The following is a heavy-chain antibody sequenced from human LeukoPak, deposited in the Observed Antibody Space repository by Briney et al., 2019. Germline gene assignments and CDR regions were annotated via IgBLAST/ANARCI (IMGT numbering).Heavy chain of an antibody. CDR2: IYSGGST. Sequence: GGSLRLSCAASGFTFDDYAMHWVRQAPGKGLEWVSVIYSGGSTYYADSVKGRFTISRDNSKNTLYLQMNSLRAEDTAVYYCARDRVAGPYYYYYYGMDVWGQGTTVTVSS. CDR3: ARDRVAGPYYYYYYGMDV. J-gene: IGHJ6*02. CDR1: GFTFDDYA. D-gene: IGHD6-19*01. V-gene: IGHV3-53*01.